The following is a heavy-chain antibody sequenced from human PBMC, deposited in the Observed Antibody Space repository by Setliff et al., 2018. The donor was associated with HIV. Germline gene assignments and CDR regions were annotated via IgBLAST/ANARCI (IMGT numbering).Heavy chain of an antibody. D-gene: IGHD4-17*01. CDR3: ARAAAGNTGPFDL. V-gene: IGHV4-34*01. CDR1: GGSFSGYC. Sequence: SETLSLTCAVYGGSFSGYCWSWIRQPPGKGLEWIGEIQHSGRINYSPSLKSRVTMSVDTSKNQFSLKLTSVTASDTAVYYCARAAAGNTGPFDLWGQGSPVTVSS. J-gene: IGHJ5*02. CDR2: IQHSGRI.